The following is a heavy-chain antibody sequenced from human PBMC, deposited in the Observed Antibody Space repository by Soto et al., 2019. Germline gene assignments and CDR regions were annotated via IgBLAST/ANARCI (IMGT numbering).Heavy chain of an antibody. CDR2: VYYDGHNK. CDR3: ARDPASTLGSFDI. V-gene: IGHV3-33*01. CDR1: GFTFSMYG. D-gene: IGHD2-2*01. J-gene: IGHJ3*02. Sequence: QVQLVESGGGVVQPGRSQRLCCAASGFTFSMYGMHWVRQAPGKGLEWMATVYYDGHNKYYADSVRGRFTISRDNSKNIVYLQMNRLRAEDTAVYYCARDPASTLGSFDIWGRGTMVTVSS.